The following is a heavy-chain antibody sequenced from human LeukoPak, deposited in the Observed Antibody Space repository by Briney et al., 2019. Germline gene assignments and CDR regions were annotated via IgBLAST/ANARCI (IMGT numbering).Heavy chain of an antibody. CDR1: GFTFSNYA. D-gene: IGHD1-1*01. Sequence: PGGPLRLSCAASGFTFSNYAMSWVRQAPGQGLVWVSHIDGDGRITNYGDSVKGRFTISRDNAKNILYLQMNSLRAEDTAVYYCARDSPRTGPWGQGILVTVSS. CDR3: ARDSPRTGP. V-gene: IGHV3-74*01. CDR2: IDGDGRIT. J-gene: IGHJ5*02.